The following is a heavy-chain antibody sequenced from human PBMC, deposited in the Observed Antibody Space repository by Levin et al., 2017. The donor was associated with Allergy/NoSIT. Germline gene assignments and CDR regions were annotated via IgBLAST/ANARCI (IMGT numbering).Heavy chain of an antibody. CDR3: AKALGGYYFDY. Sequence: SCAASGFTFSSYGMHWVRQAPGKGLEWVAVISYDGSNKYYADSVKGRFTISRDNSKNTLYLQMNSLRAEDTAVYYCAKALGGYYFDYWGQGTLVTVSS. CDR1: GFTFSSYG. CDR2: ISYDGSNK. D-gene: IGHD2-15*01. V-gene: IGHV3-30*18. J-gene: IGHJ4*02.